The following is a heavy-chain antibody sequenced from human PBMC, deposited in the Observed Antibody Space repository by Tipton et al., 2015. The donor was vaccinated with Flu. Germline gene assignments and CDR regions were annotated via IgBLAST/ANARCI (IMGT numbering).Heavy chain of an antibody. Sequence: QVQLVQSGAEVKKPGSSVKVSCKTSGGTFSTYPISWVRQAPGQGLEWMGGIIPIFGTNYAQNFQGRVTITADESTSTAYMELNSRRSEDTAVYYGARGPYYYDTTGYYALGNWGQGTPVTVSS. CDR3: ARGPYYYDTTGYYALGN. CDR1: GGTFSTYP. V-gene: IGHV1-69*01. CDR2: IIPIFGT. D-gene: IGHD3-22*01. J-gene: IGHJ4*02.